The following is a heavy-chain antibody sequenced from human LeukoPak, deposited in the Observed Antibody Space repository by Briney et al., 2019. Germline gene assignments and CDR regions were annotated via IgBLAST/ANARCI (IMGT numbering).Heavy chain of an antibody. CDR2: IYYSGST. V-gene: IGHV4-59*08. Sequence: SETLSLTCTVSGGSIRSYYWCWIRQPPGKGLEWIGYIYYSGSTNYNPSLKSRVTISVDTSKNQFSLKLSSVTAADTAVYYCAMQGLKGAKEWLQFGYFDYWGQGTLVTVSS. CDR1: GGSIRSYY. D-gene: IGHD5-24*01. J-gene: IGHJ4*02. CDR3: AMQGLKGAKEWLQFGYFDY.